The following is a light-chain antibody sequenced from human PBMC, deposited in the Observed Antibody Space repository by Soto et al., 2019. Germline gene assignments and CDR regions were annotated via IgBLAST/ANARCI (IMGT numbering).Light chain of an antibody. CDR3: PQYSNWPPLN. CDR2: AAS. Sequence: EIVMTQSPATLSVSPGETATLSCRASQSIGSALAWYQHRPGQAPRLLIVAASIRATGVPGRFSGGGSGTDFTLTISSLQSEDFAVYYWPQYSNWPPLNFGGGTTVEIK. J-gene: IGKJ4*01. CDR1: QSIGSA. V-gene: IGKV3-15*01.